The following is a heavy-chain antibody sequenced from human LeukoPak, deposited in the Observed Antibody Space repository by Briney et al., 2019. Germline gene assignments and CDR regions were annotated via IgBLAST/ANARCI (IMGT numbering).Heavy chain of an antibody. CDR3: ATLSGGGYYYYYYMDV. V-gene: IGHV3-11*04. Sequence: GGSLRLSCVASGFTFSDYYMSWIRQAPGKGLEWISYISSSGGTIYYAASVRRRFTISRDNAKNSLYLQMNSLRAEDTAVYYCATLSGGGYYYYYYMDVWGKGTTVTVSS. D-gene: IGHD3-16*01. CDR1: GFTFSDYY. J-gene: IGHJ6*03. CDR2: ISSSGGTI.